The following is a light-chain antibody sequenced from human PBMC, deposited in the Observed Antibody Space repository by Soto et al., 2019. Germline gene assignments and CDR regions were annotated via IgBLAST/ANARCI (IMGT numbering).Light chain of an antibody. CDR3: LLSYCGAGRV. Sequence: QAVVTQEPSLTVSPGGTVTLTCGSSTGAVTSGHYPYWFQQKPGQAPRTLIYDTSNKHAWTPARFSGSLLGGKAALTLSGAQPEDEAEYYCLLSYCGAGRVFGGGTKVTVL. CDR1: TGAVTSGHY. CDR2: DTS. J-gene: IGLJ3*02. V-gene: IGLV7-46*01.